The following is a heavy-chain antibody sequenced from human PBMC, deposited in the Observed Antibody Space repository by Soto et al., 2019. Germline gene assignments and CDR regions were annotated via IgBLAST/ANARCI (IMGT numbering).Heavy chain of an antibody. V-gene: IGHV1-18*01. CDR3: ARSGSYYPARNWFGP. D-gene: IGHD3-10*01. CDR1: GYTFTSYG. J-gene: IGHJ5*02. Sequence: QLVQSGVEMKNPGASVKVSCKASGYTFTSYGISWVRQAPGQGLEWMGWISGFNDDTNHAQKFQRRVTVTKDTSTSTAYMELRSLKSDDTAMYYCARSGSYYPARNWFGPWGQGTLVIVSS. CDR2: ISGFNDDT.